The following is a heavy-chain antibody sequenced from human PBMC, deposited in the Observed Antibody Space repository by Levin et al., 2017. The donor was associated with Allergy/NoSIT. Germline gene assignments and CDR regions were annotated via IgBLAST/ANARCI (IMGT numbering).Heavy chain of an antibody. J-gene: IGHJ2*01. D-gene: IGHD4-17*01. V-gene: IGHV4-39*01. Sequence: SQTLSLTCTVSGGSISSSSYYWGWIRQPPGKGLEWIGSIYYSGSTYYNPSLKSRVTISVDTSKNQFSLKLSSVTAADTAVYYCARHQRVPRYGDYDWYFDLWGRGTLVTVAS. CDR2: IYYSGST. CDR3: ARHQRVPRYGDYDWYFDL. CDR1: GGSISSSSYY.